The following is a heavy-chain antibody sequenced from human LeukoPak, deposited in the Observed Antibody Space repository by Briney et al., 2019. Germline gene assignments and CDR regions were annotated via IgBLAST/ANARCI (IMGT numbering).Heavy chain of an antibody. CDR3: ARVSGDYYDSSGRPFDY. J-gene: IGHJ4*02. CDR1: GGSFSGYY. Sequence: SETLSLTCAVYGGSFSGYYWSWIRQPPGKGLEWIGEINHSGSTNYNPSLKSRVTVSVDTSKNQFSLKLSSVTAADTAVCYCARVSGDYYDSSGRPFDYWGQGTLVTVSS. CDR2: INHSGST. D-gene: IGHD3-22*01. V-gene: IGHV4-34*01.